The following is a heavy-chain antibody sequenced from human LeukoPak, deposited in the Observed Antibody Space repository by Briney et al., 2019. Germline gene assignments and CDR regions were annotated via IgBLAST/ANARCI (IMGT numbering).Heavy chain of an antibody. CDR1: GFTFTSSA. D-gene: IGHD3-10*01. CDR3: ASDYYGSGSYYKPMEGYYFDY. Sequence: VKVSCKASGFTFTSSAVQWVRQARGQRLEWIGWIVVGGGNTNYAQKFQERVTITRDMSTSTAYMELSSLRSEDTAVYYCASDYYGSGSYYKPMEGYYFDYWGQGTLVTVSS. J-gene: IGHJ4*02. V-gene: IGHV1-58*01. CDR2: IVVGGGNT.